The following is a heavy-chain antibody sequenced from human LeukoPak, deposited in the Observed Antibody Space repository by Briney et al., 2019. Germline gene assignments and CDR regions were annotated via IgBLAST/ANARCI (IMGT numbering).Heavy chain of an antibody. CDR2: IYHSGST. D-gene: IGHD3-22*01. CDR1: GGSISSSNW. CDR3: ARGGYYDSSGYYDY. J-gene: IGHJ4*02. V-gene: IGHV4-4*02. Sequence: SGTLSLTCAVSGGSISSSNWWSWVRQPPGKGLEWIGEIYHSGSTNYNPSLKSRVTISVDKSKNQFSLKLSSVTAADTAVYYCARGGYYDSSGYYDYWGQGTLVTVSS.